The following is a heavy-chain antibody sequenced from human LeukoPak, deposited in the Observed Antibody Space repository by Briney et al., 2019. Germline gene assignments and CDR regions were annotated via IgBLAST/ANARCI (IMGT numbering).Heavy chain of an antibody. Sequence: ASVKVSCKASGYTFTDYYIYWVRQAPGQGLEWMGWINPNSGGTNYAQKFQGRVTMTRDTSISTAYMELSRLTSDDTAVYYCAREYSSSWYVGYWGQGTLVTVSS. CDR2: INPNSGGT. D-gene: IGHD6-13*01. CDR1: GYTFTDYY. CDR3: AREYSSSWYVGY. J-gene: IGHJ4*02. V-gene: IGHV1-2*02.